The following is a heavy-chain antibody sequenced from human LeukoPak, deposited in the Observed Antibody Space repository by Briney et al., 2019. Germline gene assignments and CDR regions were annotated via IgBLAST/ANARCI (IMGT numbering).Heavy chain of an antibody. J-gene: IGHJ4*02. V-gene: IGHV3-23*01. CDR1: GFTFSTYV. CDR2: ISSLGGNT. CDR3: AKASSGSFYVY. Sequence: GSLRLSCAASGFTFSTYVMSWVRQAPGKGLEWVSAISSLGGNTHYADSVKGRFTISRDNSKNTLYLQMNSLRAEDTAVYYCAKASSGSFYVYWGQGTLVTVSS. D-gene: IGHD1-26*01.